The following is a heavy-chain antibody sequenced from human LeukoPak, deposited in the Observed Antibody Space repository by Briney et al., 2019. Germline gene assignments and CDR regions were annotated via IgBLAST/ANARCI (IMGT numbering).Heavy chain of an antibody. CDR2: ISYDGSNE. D-gene: IGHD6-19*01. CDR3: AKGHWRYSSGWYDYFDY. J-gene: IGHJ4*02. V-gene: IGHV3-30*04. CDR1: GFTFSSYV. Sequence: GGSLRLSCAASGFTFSSYVMHWVRQAPGKGLEWVAIISYDGSNEYYADSVKGRFTISRDNSKNTLYLQMNSLRAEDTAVYYCAKGHWRYSSGWYDYFDYWGQGTLVTVSS.